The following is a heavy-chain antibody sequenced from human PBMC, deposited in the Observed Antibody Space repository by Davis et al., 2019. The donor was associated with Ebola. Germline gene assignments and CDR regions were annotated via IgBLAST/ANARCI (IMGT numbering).Heavy chain of an antibody. Sequence: PGGSLRLSCAASGFTFSDHYMDWVRQAPGKGLEWVGRSRNKANSYTTDYAASVKGRFSISRDESTNSVYLQMNSLKTEDTAVYYCGRDKLDHDGSGYYWYFDLWGRGTLVTVSS. D-gene: IGHD3-22*01. CDR2: SRNKANSYTT. V-gene: IGHV3-72*01. CDR3: GRDKLDHDGSGYYWYFDL. CDR1: GFTFSDHY. J-gene: IGHJ2*01.